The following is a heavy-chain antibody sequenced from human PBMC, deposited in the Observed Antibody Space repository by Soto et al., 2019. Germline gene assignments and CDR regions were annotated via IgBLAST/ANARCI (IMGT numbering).Heavy chain of an antibody. D-gene: IGHD2-15*01. CDR1: GGSISSYY. CDR2: IYYSGST. CDR3: ARRYCSGGSCYSMGGNYYMDV. J-gene: IGHJ6*03. V-gene: IGHV4-59*01. Sequence: PSETLSLTCTVSGGSISSYYWSWIRQPPGKGLEWIGYIYYSGSTNYNPSLKSRVTISVDTSKNQFSLKLSSVTAADTAVYYCARRYCSGGSCYSMGGNYYMDVWGKGTTVTVS.